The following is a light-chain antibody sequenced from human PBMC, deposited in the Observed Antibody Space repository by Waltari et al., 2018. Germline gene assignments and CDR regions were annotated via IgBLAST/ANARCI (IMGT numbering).Light chain of an antibody. CDR2: DVN. CDR1: TSDIGKYNL. V-gene: IGLV2-23*02. J-gene: IGLJ3*02. Sequence: QSALTQTASVSGSPGQAITISCSGTTSDIGKYNLVSWYQQHPGQAPTPIIYDVNKRPPGVSNRFSGSKSGNTAFLNISGLQSADEADYYCCSYAGSAISMFGGGTKVTVL. CDR3: CSYAGSAISM.